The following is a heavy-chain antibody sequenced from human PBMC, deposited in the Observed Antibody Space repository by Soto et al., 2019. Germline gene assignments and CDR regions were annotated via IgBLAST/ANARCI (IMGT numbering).Heavy chain of an antibody. Sequence: SETLSLNCTVSGGSISSYYWSWIRQPPGKGLEWIGYIYYSGSTNYNPSLKSRVTVSVDTSKNQFSLNLSSVTAADTAVYYWSRNRELYCSGGSCHKYYYYYMDVWGKGTTVTVSS. CDR2: IYYSGST. V-gene: IGHV4-59*08. J-gene: IGHJ6*03. CDR1: GGSISSYY. CDR3: SRNRELYCSGGSCHKYYYYYMDV. D-gene: IGHD2-15*01.